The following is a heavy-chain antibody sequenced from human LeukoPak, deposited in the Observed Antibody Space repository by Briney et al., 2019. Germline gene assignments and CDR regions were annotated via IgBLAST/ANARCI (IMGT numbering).Heavy chain of an antibody. D-gene: IGHD3-22*01. V-gene: IGHV4-4*07. CDR2: IYTSGST. CDR3: ARDYYDSSGYPYYYYYYYMDV. CDR1: GGSISSYY. Sequence: SETLSLTCTVSGGSISSYYWSWIRQPAGKGLEWIGRIYTSGSTNYNPSLKSRVTMSVDTSKNQFSLKLSSVTAADTAVYYCARDYYDSSGYPYYYYYYYMDVWGKGTTVTISS. J-gene: IGHJ6*03.